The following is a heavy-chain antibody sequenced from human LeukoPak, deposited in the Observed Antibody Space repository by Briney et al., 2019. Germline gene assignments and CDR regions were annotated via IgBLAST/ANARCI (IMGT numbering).Heavy chain of an antibody. Sequence: GASVKVSCKASGYTFTTYYMHWVRQAPGQGPEWMGVITPSGGSITSAQKFQDRVTMTRDTSTSTVYMELSSLTSDDTAVYYCARDWELGYWGQGTLVTVSS. CDR3: ARDWELGY. CDR1: GYTFTTYY. J-gene: IGHJ4*02. CDR2: ITPSGGSI. D-gene: IGHD1-26*01. V-gene: IGHV1-46*01.